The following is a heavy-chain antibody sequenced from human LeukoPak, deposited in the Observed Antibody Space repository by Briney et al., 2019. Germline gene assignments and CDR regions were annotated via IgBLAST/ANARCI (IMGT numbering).Heavy chain of an antibody. J-gene: IGHJ4*02. V-gene: IGHV1-18*01. CDR1: GYTFTSYD. Sequence: ASVKVSCKASGYTFTSYDLTWVRQAPGQVLEWMGWINTYNDNTNYAQKLQGRVTMTTDTSTSTAYMELRRLRSDDTAVYYCARVGWGYDLDYWGQGTLVTVSS. CDR2: INTYNDNT. CDR3: ARVGWGYDLDY. D-gene: IGHD5-12*01.